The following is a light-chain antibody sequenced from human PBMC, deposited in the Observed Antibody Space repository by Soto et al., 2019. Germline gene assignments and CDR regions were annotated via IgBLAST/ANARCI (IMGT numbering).Light chain of an antibody. J-gene: IGKJ4*01. CDR2: DVS. CDR1: QSVSTF. CDR3: QQSNNWPLT. Sequence: EIVLTQSPVTLSLSPGERATLSCRASQSVSTFLAWYQQKPGQAPRLLIYDVSSRATGIPARFSGSGSGTDFPITISSLAPEYSVVYYCQQSNNWPLTFGGGTKVEIK. V-gene: IGKV3-11*01.